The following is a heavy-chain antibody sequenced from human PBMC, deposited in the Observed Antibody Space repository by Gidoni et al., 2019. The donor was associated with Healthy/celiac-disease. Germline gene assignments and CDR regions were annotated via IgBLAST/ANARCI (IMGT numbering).Heavy chain of an antibody. J-gene: IGHJ6*02. Sequence: QVQLVQSGAEVKKPGSSVKVPCKASGGTFSSYAISWVRQAPGQGLEWMGGIIPIFGTANYAQKFQGRVTITADESTSTAYMELSSLRSEDTAVYYCARNPTYGGYVGYYYGMDVWGQGTTVTVSS. V-gene: IGHV1-69*01. D-gene: IGHD5-12*01. CDR2: IIPIFGTA. CDR1: GGTFSSYA. CDR3: ARNPTYGGYVGYYYGMDV.